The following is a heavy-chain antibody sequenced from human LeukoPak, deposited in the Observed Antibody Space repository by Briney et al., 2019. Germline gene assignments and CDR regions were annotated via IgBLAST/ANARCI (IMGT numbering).Heavy chain of an antibody. CDR1: GYTFTSYD. CDR3: ARGQAVFGVVKDYYYYYMDV. D-gene: IGHD3-3*01. V-gene: IGHV1-8*03. CDR2: MNPNSGNT. J-gene: IGHJ6*03. Sequence: GASVKVSCKASGYTFTSYDINWVRQATGQGLEWMGWMNPNSGNTGYAQKFQGRVTITRNTSISTAYMELSSLRSEDTAVYYCARGQAVFGVVKDYYYYYMDVWGKGTTVTVSS.